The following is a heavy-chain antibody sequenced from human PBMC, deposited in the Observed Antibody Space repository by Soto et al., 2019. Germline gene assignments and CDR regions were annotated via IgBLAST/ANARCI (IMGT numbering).Heavy chain of an antibody. CDR3: ARVPDR. J-gene: IGHJ5*02. CDR1: GGSISSGGYS. Sequence: QLQLQESGSVLVKPSQTLSLTCAVSGGSISSGGYSWSWIRQPPGKGLEWIGYIYHSGSTYYNPSLKSRVTISVDRSKNQFSLKLSSVTAADTAVYYCARVPDRWGQGTLVNVSS. CDR2: IYHSGST. V-gene: IGHV4-30-2*01. D-gene: IGHD2-2*01.